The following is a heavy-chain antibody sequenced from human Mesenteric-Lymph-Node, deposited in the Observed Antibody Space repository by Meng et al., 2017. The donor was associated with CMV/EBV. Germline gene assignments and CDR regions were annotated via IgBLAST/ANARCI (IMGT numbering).Heavy chain of an antibody. J-gene: IGHJ4*02. V-gene: IGHV4-39*01. CDR1: GGSLSSSSYY. Sequence: SGGSLSSSSYYWGWIRQPPGKGLEWIGSIYYSGSTYYNPSLKSRVTISVDTSKNQFSLKLSSVTAADTAVYYCARLIVSSSSYYFDYWGQGTLVTVSS. D-gene: IGHD6-6*01. CDR3: ARLIVSSSSYYFDY. CDR2: IYYSGST.